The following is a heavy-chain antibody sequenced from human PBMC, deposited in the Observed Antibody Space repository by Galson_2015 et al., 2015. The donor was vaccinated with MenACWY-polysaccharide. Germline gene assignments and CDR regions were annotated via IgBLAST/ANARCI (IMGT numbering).Heavy chain of an antibody. Sequence: SLRLSCAASGFTFNNYWMSWVRQAPGKEPEWVANIRQDGSEMYYVDSVKGRFTISRDNAKDSLFLQMNSLRAEDTAVYYCARDKAVGATHFDYWGRGTLVPVSS. CDR1: GFTFNNYW. CDR3: ARDKAVGATHFDY. J-gene: IGHJ4*02. V-gene: IGHV3-7*01. D-gene: IGHD1-26*01. CDR2: IRQDGSEM.